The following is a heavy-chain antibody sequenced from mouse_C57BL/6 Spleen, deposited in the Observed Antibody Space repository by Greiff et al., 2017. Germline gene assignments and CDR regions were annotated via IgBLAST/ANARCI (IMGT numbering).Heavy chain of an antibody. Sequence: QVQLQQSGPELVKPGASVKISCKASGYTFTDYYINWVKPRPGPGLEWIGWIFPGCGSTYYNAQFQGKATLTVDKSSSTAYMLLNSLTSEDDAVYVCARSYGRDWYFDVWGTGTTVTVSS. V-gene: IGHV1-75*01. CDR2: IFPGCGST. J-gene: IGHJ1*03. D-gene: IGHD1-1*01. CDR1: GYTFTDYY. CDR3: ARSYGRDWYFDV.